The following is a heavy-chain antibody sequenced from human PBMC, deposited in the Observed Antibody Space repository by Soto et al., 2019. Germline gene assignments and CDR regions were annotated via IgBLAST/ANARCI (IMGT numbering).Heavy chain of an antibody. CDR1: GGTFSSYA. Sequence: QVQLVQSGAEVKKPGSSVKVSCKASGGTFSSYAISWVRQAPGQGLEWMGGIIPIFGTANYAQKFQGRVTITADESTSTAYMEPRSLRSEDTAVYYCARHVPAAGYYYGVDVWGQGTTVTVSS. CDR2: IIPIFGTA. V-gene: IGHV1-69*12. D-gene: IGHD2-2*01. J-gene: IGHJ6*02. CDR3: ARHVPAAGYYYGVDV.